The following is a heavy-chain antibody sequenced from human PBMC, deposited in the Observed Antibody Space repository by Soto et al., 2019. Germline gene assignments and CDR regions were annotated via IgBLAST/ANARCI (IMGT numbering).Heavy chain of an antibody. V-gene: IGHV2-5*02. CDR3: AHAFGGTSWPNDAFDV. CDR2: IYWDDET. Sequence: QITLKESGPTLVKPTQTLTLTCIFSGFSFSADGVGVGWIRQPPGKALEWLALIYWDDETRYRPSLKSRLTITKASSKNQVVLTMTNMDPLDTATYYCAHAFGGTSWPNDAFDVWGQGTVVTVSS. D-gene: IGHD3-16*01. J-gene: IGHJ3*01. CDR1: GFSFSADGVG.